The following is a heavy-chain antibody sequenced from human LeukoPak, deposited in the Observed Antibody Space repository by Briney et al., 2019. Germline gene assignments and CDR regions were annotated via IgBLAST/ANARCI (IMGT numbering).Heavy chain of an antibody. CDR1: GFTFSSYG. Sequence: GGSLRLSCAASGFTFSSYGMHWVRQAPGKGLEWVAFIRFDGSNKYYADSVKGRFTISRDNSKNTLYLQMNSLRAEDTAVYYCAKDYSSYGNYYYYYMDVWGKGTTVTISS. CDR3: AKDYSSYGNYYYYYMDV. D-gene: IGHD5-18*01. CDR2: IRFDGSNK. J-gene: IGHJ6*03. V-gene: IGHV3-30*02.